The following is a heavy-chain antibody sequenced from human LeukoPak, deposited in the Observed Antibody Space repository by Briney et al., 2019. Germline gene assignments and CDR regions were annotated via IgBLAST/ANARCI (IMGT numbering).Heavy chain of an antibody. CDR1: GFTFTTYT. CDR3: ARVAARAY. D-gene: IGHD6-6*01. J-gene: IGHJ4*02. V-gene: IGHV3-7*01. CDR2: IKEDGNEK. Sequence: GGSLRLSCAASGFTFTTYTMTWVRQAPGKGLEWVANIKEDGNEKNYVDSVEGRFTISRDNARNSLYLQMNSLRAEDTAVYYCARVAARAYWGQGTLVTVSS.